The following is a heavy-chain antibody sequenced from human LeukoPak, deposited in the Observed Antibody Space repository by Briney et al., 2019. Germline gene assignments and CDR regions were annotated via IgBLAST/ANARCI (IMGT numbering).Heavy chain of an antibody. CDR2: ISGSAGST. CDR1: GFPFSDYD. Sequence: GGSLRLSCAASGFPFSDYDMSWVRQAPGKGLEWVSSISGSAGSTYDADSVKGRFTVSRDNSKKTLYLQMNSLRAEDTAVYYCASAYTSTWSVYDYWGQGTLVTVSS. J-gene: IGHJ4*02. CDR3: ASAYTSTWSVYDY. D-gene: IGHD6-13*01. V-gene: IGHV3-23*01.